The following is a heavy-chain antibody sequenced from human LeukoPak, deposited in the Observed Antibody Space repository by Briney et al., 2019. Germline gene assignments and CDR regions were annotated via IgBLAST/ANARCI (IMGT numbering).Heavy chain of an antibody. V-gene: IGHV1-2*02. CDR1: GYTFTGYY. J-gene: IGHJ6*03. D-gene: IGHD4-17*01. Sequence: ASVKVSCKASGYTFTGYYMHWVRQAPGQGLEWMGWINPNSGSTNYAQKFQGRVTMTRDTSISTAYMELNRLKSDDTAVYYCARDYGYFYYYMDVWGKGTTVTVSS. CDR2: INPNSGST. CDR3: ARDYGYFYYYMDV.